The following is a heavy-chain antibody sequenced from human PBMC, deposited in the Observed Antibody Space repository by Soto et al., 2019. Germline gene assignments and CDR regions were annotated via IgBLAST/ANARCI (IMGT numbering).Heavy chain of an antibody. Sequence: ASVKVSCKASGFTFTSSAVQWVRQARGQRLEWIGWTVVGSGNTNYAQKFQERVTITRDMSASTAYMELSSLRSEDTAVYYCAADLSSGYYPPLYWGQGTLVTVSS. CDR1: GFTFTSSA. J-gene: IGHJ4*02. CDR2: TVVGSGNT. D-gene: IGHD3-22*01. V-gene: IGHV1-58*01. CDR3: AADLSSGYYPPLY.